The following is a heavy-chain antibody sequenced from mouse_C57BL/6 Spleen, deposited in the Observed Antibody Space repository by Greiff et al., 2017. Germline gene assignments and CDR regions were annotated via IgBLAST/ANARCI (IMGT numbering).Heavy chain of an antibody. V-gene: IGHV1-82*01. D-gene: IGHD2-4*01. Sequence: QVQLQQSGPELVKPGASVKISCKASGYAFSSSWMNWVKQRPGKGLEWIGRIYPGDGDTNSNGKFKGKATLTADKSSSTAYMQLSSLTSEDSAVYYCAIYDYGDRGAMDYWGQGTSVTVSS. CDR3: AIYDYGDRGAMDY. CDR2: IYPGDGDT. J-gene: IGHJ4*01. CDR1: GYAFSSSW.